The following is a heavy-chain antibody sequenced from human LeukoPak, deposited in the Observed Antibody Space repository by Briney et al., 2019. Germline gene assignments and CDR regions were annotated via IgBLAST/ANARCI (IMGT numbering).Heavy chain of an antibody. CDR1: GFTFDDYA. Sequence: PGGSLRLSCAASGFTFDDYAMHWVRQAPGKGLEWVSGISWNSGKIDYADSVKGRFTISRDNAKNSLYLQMNSLRAEDAALYYCAKDIFQWVVRGYFDYWGQGTLVTVSS. D-gene: IGHD3-10*01. J-gene: IGHJ4*02. CDR2: ISWNSGKI. CDR3: AKDIFQWVVRGYFDY. V-gene: IGHV3-9*01.